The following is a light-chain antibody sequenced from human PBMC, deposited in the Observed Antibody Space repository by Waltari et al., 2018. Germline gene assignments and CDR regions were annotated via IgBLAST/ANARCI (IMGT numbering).Light chain of an antibody. J-gene: IGLJ1*01. V-gene: IGLV2-11*01. CDR3: CSYAGSHTYV. Sequence: QSALTQPRSVSGSPGQSVTISCTGTSNNIGSYNYVPWYQQYPGKAPKLMIYDVTKRPSGVPHRFSASKSGNTASLTISGLQAEDEADYYCCSYAGSHTYVFGTATKVTVL. CDR1: SNNIGSYNY. CDR2: DVT.